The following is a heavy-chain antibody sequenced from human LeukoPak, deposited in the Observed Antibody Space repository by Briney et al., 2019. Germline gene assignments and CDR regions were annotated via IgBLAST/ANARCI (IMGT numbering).Heavy chain of an antibody. V-gene: IGHV1-8*01. D-gene: IGHD5-12*01. CDR3: ARGRHPGPTWISEY. J-gene: IGHJ4*02. CDR1: EYTFTSYD. CDR2: MNPNSGNT. Sequence: ASVKVSCKASEYTFTSYDINWVRQATGQGLEWMGWMNPNSGNTGYAQKFQGRVTMTRNTSISTAYMEPSSLTFEDTAVYYCARGRHPGPTWISEYWGQGTLVTVSS.